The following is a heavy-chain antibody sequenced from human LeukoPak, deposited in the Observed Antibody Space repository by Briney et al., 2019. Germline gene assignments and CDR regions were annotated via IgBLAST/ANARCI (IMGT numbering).Heavy chain of an antibody. J-gene: IGHJ6*04. D-gene: IGHD3-10*01. Sequence: GGSLRLSCAASGFTFSSYSMNWVRQAPGKGLEWVSSISSSSSYIYYADSVKGRFTISRDNAKNSLYLQMNSLRAEDTAVYYCARDGDYYGSGSYPGMDVWGKGTTVTVCS. CDR2: ISSSSSYI. CDR1: GFTFSSYS. V-gene: IGHV3-21*01. CDR3: ARDGDYYGSGSYPGMDV.